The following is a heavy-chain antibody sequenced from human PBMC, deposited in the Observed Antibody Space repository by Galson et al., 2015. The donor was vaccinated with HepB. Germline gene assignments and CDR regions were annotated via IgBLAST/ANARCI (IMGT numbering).Heavy chain of an antibody. CDR3: ARDPRGPRGYYGMDV. Sequence: SLRLSCAASGFTFSTYGMLWVRQAPGKGLEWVAVIWSDGSNKYYADSVKGRFTISRDNSKNTLYLQMNSLRAEDTAVYYCARDPRGPRGYYGMDVWGQGTTVTVSS. V-gene: IGHV3-33*01. J-gene: IGHJ6*02. CDR1: GFTFSTYG. CDR2: IWSDGSNK. D-gene: IGHD3-10*01.